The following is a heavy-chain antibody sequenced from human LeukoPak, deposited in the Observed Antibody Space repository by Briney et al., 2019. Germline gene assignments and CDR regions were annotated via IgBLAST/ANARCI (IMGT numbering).Heavy chain of an antibody. Sequence: PSETLSLTCTVSGGSISSSSYYWGWIRQPPGEGLEWIGSIYYSGSTYYNPSLKSRVTISVDTSMKQFSLKMNSVTAADTAVYYCARGGYCSGGSCYSSWFDPWGQGTLVTVSS. J-gene: IGHJ5*02. CDR1: GGSISSSSYY. CDR3: ARGGYCSGGSCYSSWFDP. V-gene: IGHV4-39*07. D-gene: IGHD2-15*01. CDR2: IYYSGST.